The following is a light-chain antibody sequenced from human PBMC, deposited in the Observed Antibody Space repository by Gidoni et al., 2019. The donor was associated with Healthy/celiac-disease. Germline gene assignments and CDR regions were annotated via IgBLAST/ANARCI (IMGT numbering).Light chain of an antibody. Sequence: DIQMTQSPSTLSASVGDRVTITCRASQSISSWLAWYQQKPGKAPTLLIYDASSLESGVPSRFSGSGSGTEFTLTISSLQPDDFATYYCQQYNSYPWTFXQXTKVEIK. CDR1: QSISSW. V-gene: IGKV1-5*01. CDR2: DAS. CDR3: QQYNSYPWT. J-gene: IGKJ1*01.